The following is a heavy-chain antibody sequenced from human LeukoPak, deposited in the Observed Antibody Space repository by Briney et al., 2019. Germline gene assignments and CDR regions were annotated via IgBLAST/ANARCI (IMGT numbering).Heavy chain of an antibody. J-gene: IGHJ3*02. V-gene: IGHV3-74*01. CDR3: ARDLPLYSGSYSDAFDI. CDR2: LNRDGSTK. Sequence: GGSLRLSCAASGFTFSSYWMHWVRQAPGKGLVWVSRLNRDGSTKNYADSVKGRFTISRDNAKNTLYLQMNSLRAEDAGLYYCARDLPLYSGSYSDAFDIWGQGTMVTVSS. D-gene: IGHD1-26*01. CDR1: GFTFSSYW.